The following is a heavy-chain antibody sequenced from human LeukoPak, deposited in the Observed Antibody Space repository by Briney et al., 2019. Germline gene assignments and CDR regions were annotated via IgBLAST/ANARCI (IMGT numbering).Heavy chain of an antibody. CDR1: GFIISSYS. CDR2: ISSSSSTI. CDR3: ATYYYDSSGYKLLDY. D-gene: IGHD3-22*01. Sequence: GGSLRLSCAASGFIISSYSMNWVRQAPGKGLEWVSYISSSSSTIYYADSVKGRFTISRDTAKNSLYLQMNSLRAEDTAVYYCATYYYDSSGYKLLDYWGQGTLVTVSS. J-gene: IGHJ4*02. V-gene: IGHV3-48*04.